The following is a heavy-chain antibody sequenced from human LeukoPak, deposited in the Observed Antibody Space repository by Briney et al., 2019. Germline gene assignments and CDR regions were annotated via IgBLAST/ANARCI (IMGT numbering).Heavy chain of an antibody. V-gene: IGHV1-2*02. J-gene: IGHJ3*02. Sequence: ASVKVSCKASGYTFTGYYMHWVRQAPGQGLELMGWINPNSGGTNYAQKFQGRVTMTRDTSISTAYMELSRLRSDDTAVYYCARIGDVLMVYAMYAFDIWGQGTMVTVSS. D-gene: IGHD2-8*01. CDR1: GYTFTGYY. CDR2: INPNSGGT. CDR3: ARIGDVLMVYAMYAFDI.